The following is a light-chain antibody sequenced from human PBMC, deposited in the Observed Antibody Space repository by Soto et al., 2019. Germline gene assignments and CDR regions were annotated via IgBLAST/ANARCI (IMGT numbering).Light chain of an antibody. Sequence: QSALTQPPSVSGAPGQRVTISFTVSISNIVAGYDVHCYQHLPLTAPKLLIYVNKNLPPMFPYRFSVSSSGTSSSLSITVXQXCDEADYYCESHDNGLSGSRVFGSGTKVTVL. CDR1: ISNIVAGYD. J-gene: IGLJ1*01. CDR3: ESHDNGLSGSRV. V-gene: IGLV1-40*01. CDR2: VNK.